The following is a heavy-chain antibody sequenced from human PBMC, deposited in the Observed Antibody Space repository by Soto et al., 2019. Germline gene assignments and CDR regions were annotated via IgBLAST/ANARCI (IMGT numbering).Heavy chain of an antibody. CDR2: ISGSGGST. CDR3: AKGFDWLLYGPFDY. CDR1: GFTFSSYA. J-gene: IGHJ4*02. V-gene: IGHV3-23*01. D-gene: IGHD3-9*01. Sequence: VGSLRLSCAASGFTFSSYAMSWVRQAPGKGLEWVSAISGSGGSTYYADSVKGRFTISRDNSKNTLYLQMNSLRAEDTAVYYCAKGFDWLLYGPFDYWGQGTLVTVSS.